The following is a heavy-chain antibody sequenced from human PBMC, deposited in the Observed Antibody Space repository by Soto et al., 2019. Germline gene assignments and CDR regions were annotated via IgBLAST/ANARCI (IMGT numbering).Heavy chain of an antibody. J-gene: IGHJ6*02. CDR1: GFDASVNF. CDR3: VREKYYYGMDV. CDR2: INNAGTT. V-gene: IGHV3-66*01. Sequence: HPVGSLRLSCAASGFDASVNFMTWVRQAPGRGLEWVSVINNAGTTYYADSVKGRFTISGDKSKNTLYLQMNSLRVEDTAMYYCVREKYYYGMDVWGQGNAVTVSS.